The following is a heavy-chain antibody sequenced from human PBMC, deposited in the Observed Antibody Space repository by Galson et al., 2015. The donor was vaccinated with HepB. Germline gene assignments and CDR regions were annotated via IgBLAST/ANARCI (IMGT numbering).Heavy chain of an antibody. CDR2: INPNSGGA. V-gene: IGHV1-2*02. Sequence: SVKVSCKASGYTFTGYYMHWVRQAPGQGLEWMGWINPNSGGAVYAQNFQGSVTMTRDASITTVYMEMSRLRSDDTAVYYCARGNDFWSGSFDSWGQGTLLTVSS. CDR1: GYTFTGYY. J-gene: IGHJ4*02. D-gene: IGHD3-3*01. CDR3: ARGNDFWSGSFDS.